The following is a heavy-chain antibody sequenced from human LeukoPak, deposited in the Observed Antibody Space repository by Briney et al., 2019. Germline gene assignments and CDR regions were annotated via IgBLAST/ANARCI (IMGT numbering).Heavy chain of an antibody. J-gene: IGHJ1*01. CDR3: AKDVNYYGSGSYQYFQH. Sequence: PGGSLRLSCAASGFTFSSYGMHWVRQAPGKGLEWVAFIRYDGSNKYYADSVKGRFTISRDNSKNTPYLQMNSLRAEDTAVYYCAKDVNYYGSGSYQYFQHWGQGTLVTVSS. D-gene: IGHD3-10*01. CDR1: GFTFSSYG. CDR2: IRYDGSNK. V-gene: IGHV3-30*02.